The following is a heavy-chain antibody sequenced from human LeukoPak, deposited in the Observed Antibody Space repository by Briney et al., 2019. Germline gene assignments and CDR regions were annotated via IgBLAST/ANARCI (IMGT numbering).Heavy chain of an antibody. V-gene: IGHV4-30-4*08. Sequence: LRLSCAASGFTFSSYAMSWVRQPPGKGLEWIGYIYYSGSTYYNPSLKSRVTISVDTSKNQFSLKLSSVTAADTAVYYCARVGDYGDYFFDYWGQGTLVTVSS. CDR2: IYYSGST. CDR3: ARVGDYGDYFFDY. CDR1: GFTFSSYA. D-gene: IGHD4-17*01. J-gene: IGHJ4*02.